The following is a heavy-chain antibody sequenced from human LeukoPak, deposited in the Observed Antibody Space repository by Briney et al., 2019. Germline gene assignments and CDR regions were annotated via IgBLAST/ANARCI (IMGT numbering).Heavy chain of an antibody. D-gene: IGHD5-18*01. CDR2: INAYNGNT. CDR3: ARGYGYSYDY. V-gene: IGHV1-18*01. Sequence: GASVKVSCKASGYTFTSYGISWVRQPPAQGLEWMGWINAYNGNTNYAQKLQGRVTITTDTSTSTAYMELRSRRSDDTAVYYCARGYGYSYDYWGQGTLVTVSS. J-gene: IGHJ4*02. CDR1: GYTFTSYG.